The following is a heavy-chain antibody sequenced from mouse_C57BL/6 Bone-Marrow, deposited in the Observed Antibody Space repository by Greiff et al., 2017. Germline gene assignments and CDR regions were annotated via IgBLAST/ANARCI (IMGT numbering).Heavy chain of an antibody. CDR2: IYPGDGDT. J-gene: IGHJ3*01. Sequence: VQLQQSGPELVKPGASVKISCKASGYAFSSSWMNWVKQRPGKGLEWIGRIYPGDGDTNYNGKFKGKATLTADKSSSTAYMQLSSLTSENSAVYFCARSCTGYGTSWFAYWGQGTLVTVSA. V-gene: IGHV1-82*01. CDR3: ARSCTGYGTSWFAY. D-gene: IGHD1-1*01. CDR1: GYAFSSSW.